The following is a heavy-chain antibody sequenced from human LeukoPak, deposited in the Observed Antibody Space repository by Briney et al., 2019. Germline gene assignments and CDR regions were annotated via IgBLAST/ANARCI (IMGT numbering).Heavy chain of an antibody. J-gene: IGHJ4*02. V-gene: IGHV3-7*02. Sequence: PGGSLRLSCAASGFTFSDYWMSWVRQAPGKGLEWVANIKQDGSEKYYVDSVKGRFTISRDNAKNSLYLQMNSLRAEDTAVYYCAIVAGGDPFDYWGQGTLVTVSS. CDR3: AIVAGGDPFDY. CDR1: GFTFSDYW. CDR2: IKQDGSEK. D-gene: IGHD3-16*01.